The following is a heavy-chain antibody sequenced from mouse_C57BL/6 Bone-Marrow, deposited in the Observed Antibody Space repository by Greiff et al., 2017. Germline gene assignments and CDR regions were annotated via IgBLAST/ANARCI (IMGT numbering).Heavy chain of an antibody. D-gene: IGHD2-4*01. J-gene: IGHJ3*01. CDR1: GYSFTDYN. CDR3: AKERDYESWFAY. Sequence: VQLKESGPELVKPGASVKISCKASGYSFTDYNMNWVKQSNGKSLEWIGVINPNYGTTSYNQKFKGKATLTVDQSSSTAYMQLNSLTSEDSAVYYCAKERDYESWFAYWGQGTLVTVSA. CDR2: INPNYGTT. V-gene: IGHV1-39*01.